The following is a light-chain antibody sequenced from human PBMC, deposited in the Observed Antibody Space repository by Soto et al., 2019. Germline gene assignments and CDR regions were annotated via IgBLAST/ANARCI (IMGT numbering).Light chain of an antibody. J-gene: IGKJ3*01. CDR2: HAS. CDR3: QQYANLPLT. V-gene: IGKV1-33*01. CDR1: DDISNY. Sequence: DIQMTQSPSSLSASVGDRVTITCQASDDISNYLNWYQQKPGKAPKVLIYHASHLESGVPSRFSGGGSGTEFTFTSSSLQAEDIATYYCQQYANLPLTFGPGTKVDIK.